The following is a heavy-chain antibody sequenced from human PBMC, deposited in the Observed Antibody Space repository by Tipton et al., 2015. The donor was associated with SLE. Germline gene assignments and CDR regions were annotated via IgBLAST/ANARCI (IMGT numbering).Heavy chain of an antibody. J-gene: IGHJ4*02. CDR3: ARVVARGYFDY. V-gene: IGHV4-34*01. Sequence: TLSLTCAVYGGSFSGYYWSWIRQPPGKGLEWIGEINHSGSTNYNPSLKSRVTISVDTSKNQFSLKLSSVTAADTAVYYCARVVARGYFDYWGQGTLVTVSS. D-gene: IGHD2-15*01. CDR1: GGSFSGYY. CDR2: INHSGST.